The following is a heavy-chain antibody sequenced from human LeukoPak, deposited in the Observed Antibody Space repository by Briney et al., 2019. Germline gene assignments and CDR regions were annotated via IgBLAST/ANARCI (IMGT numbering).Heavy chain of an antibody. V-gene: IGHV3-74*01. CDR3: ARESSSGPYFDC. J-gene: IGHJ4*02. CDR1: GFTFSSYW. CDR2: INSDGSST. Sequence: GGSLRLSCAASGFTFSSYWMHWVRQAPGKGLVWDSRINSDGSSTTYADSVKGRFTISRDNAKNTLYLQMNSLRAEDTAVYYCARESSSGPYFDCWGQGTLVTVSS.